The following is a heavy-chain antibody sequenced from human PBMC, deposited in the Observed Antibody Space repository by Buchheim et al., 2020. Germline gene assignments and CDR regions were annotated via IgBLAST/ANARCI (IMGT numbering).Heavy chain of an antibody. J-gene: IGHJ6*02. CDR3: ARDLGVVVPAAMFEVYYYGMDV. CDR1: GFTVSSNY. Sequence: EVQLVESGGGLVQPGGSLRLSCAASGFTVSSNYMSWVRQAPGKGLEWVSVIYSGGSTYYADSVKGRFTISRDNSKNTLYLQMNSLRAEDTAVYYCARDLGVVVPAAMFEVYYYGMDVWGQGTT. CDR2: IYSGGST. D-gene: IGHD2-2*01. V-gene: IGHV3-66*02.